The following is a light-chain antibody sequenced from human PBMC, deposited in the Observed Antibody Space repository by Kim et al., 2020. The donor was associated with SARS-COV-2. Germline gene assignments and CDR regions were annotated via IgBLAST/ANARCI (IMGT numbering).Light chain of an antibody. CDR1: QSLLYRSNNKNY. V-gene: IGKV4-1*01. CDR3: QQYYDTLALT. J-gene: IGKJ4*01. CDR2: WAS. Sequence: TINCKSRQSLLYRSNNKNYLAWYQQKPGQPPTLLIYWASTRQSGVPDRFSGGGSGTDFTLTISSLQAEDVAVYYCQQYYDTLALTFGGGTKVDIK.